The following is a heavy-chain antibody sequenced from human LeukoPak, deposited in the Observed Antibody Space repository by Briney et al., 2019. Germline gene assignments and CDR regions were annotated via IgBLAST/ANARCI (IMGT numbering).Heavy chain of an antibody. CDR1: GFTFSSYA. CDR3: ARWTALDY. V-gene: IGHV3-23*01. CDR2: ISGSGGNT. J-gene: IGHJ4*02. D-gene: IGHD3/OR15-3a*01. Sequence: RPGGSLRLCCAASGFTFSSYALSWVPPAPGKGLEWFTAISGSGGNTSYADSVKGRFTISRDNSKNTLYLQMNSLRAEDSVVYYCARWTALDYWGQGTLVIVSS.